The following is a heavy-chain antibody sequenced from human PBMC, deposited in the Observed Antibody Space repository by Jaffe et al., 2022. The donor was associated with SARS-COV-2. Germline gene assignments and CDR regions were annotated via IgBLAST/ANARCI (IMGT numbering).Heavy chain of an antibody. D-gene: IGHD3-22*01. Sequence: QVQLVQSGAEVKKPGASVKVSCKASGYTFTSYYMHWVRQAPGQGLEWMGIINPSGGSTSYAQKFQGRVTMTRDTSTSTVYMELSSLRSEDTAVYYCARGDDSSGYYYGGSPRRWAYGMDVWGQGTTVTVSS. CDR2: INPSGGST. J-gene: IGHJ6*02. CDR3: ARGDDSSGYYYGGSPRRWAYGMDV. V-gene: IGHV1-46*01. CDR1: GYTFTSYY.